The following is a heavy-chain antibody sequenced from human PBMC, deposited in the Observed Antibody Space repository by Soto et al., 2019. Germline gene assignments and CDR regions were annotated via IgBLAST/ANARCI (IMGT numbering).Heavy chain of an antibody. CDR2: INTNTGNP. CDR3: ARDLRVTMVRGSIGY. CDR1: GYTFTSYS. D-gene: IGHD3-10*01. V-gene: IGHV7-4-1*01. Sequence: ASVKVSCKASGYTFTSYSMNWVLQAPGQGLEWMGWINTNTGNPTYAQGFTGRFVFSLDTSVSTAYLQICSLKAEDTAVYYCARDLRVTMVRGSIGYWGQGTLVTVSS. J-gene: IGHJ4*02.